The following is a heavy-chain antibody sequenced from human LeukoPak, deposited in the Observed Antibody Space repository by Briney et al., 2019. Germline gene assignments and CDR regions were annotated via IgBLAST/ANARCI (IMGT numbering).Heavy chain of an antibody. CDR3: ARQTYSSSWYGRLDY. CDR1: GYTFTSYD. D-gene: IGHD6-13*01. J-gene: IGHJ4*02. Sequence: ASVKVSCKASGYTFTSYDINWVRQATGQGLEWMGWMNPNSGNTGYAQKFQGRVTMTRDMSTSTVYMELSSLRSEDTAVYYCARQTYSSSWYGRLDYWGQGTLVTVSS. CDR2: MNPNSGNT. V-gene: IGHV1-8*01.